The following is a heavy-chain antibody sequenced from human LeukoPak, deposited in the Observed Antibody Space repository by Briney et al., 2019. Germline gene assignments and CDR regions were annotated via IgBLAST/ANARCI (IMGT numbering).Heavy chain of an antibody. J-gene: IGHJ4*02. CDR2: IYSSGST. CDR1: GDSISSSSYY. Sequence: PSETLSLTCTVSGDSISSSSYYWGWIRQPPGKGLEWIGSIYSSGSTYYHPSLKSGVTISVDTSKNQFSLKLNSVTAADTAVYYCARSGSGYLRYYFDYWGQGTLVTVSS. CDR3: ARSGSGYLRYYFDY. V-gene: IGHV4-39*07. D-gene: IGHD6-25*01.